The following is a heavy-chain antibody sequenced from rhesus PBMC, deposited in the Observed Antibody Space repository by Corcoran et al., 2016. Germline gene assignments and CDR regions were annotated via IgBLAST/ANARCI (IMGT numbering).Heavy chain of an antibody. Sequence: QLQLQESGPGLVKPSETLSLTCAVSGGSISSNYWSWIRQPPGKGLEWIGRISGSGGSPNYNPSHKSRVTMSTDTSKNQFSLKLTSVTAADTAVYYCARDLAAAGSEDFDYWGQGVLVTVSS. V-gene: IGHV4-173*01. CDR3: ARDLAAAGSEDFDY. CDR1: GGSISSNY. J-gene: IGHJ4*01. CDR2: ISGSGGSP. D-gene: IGHD6-25*01.